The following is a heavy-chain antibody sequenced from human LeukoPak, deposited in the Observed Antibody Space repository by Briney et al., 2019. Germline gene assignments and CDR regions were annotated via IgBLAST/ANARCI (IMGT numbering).Heavy chain of an antibody. J-gene: IGHJ4*02. D-gene: IGHD5-18*01. V-gene: IGHV1-2*06. CDR3: TRSWIQLWTPDFDH. CDR2: INPNSGGT. CDR1: GYTFSGHY. Sequence: ASVKVSCKASGYTFSGHYLQWVRQAPGQGLEWMGRINPNSGGTKYAQKFQNRVTMTSDTSVSTAYMELNGLRSDDTAIYYCTRSWIQLWTPDFDHWGQGTLVTVSS.